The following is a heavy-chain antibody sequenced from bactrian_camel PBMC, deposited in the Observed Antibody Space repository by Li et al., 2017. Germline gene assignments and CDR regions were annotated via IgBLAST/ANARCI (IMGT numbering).Heavy chain of an antibody. CDR1: GDTIGRYC. Sequence: SGGGSVQAGGSLRLSCVASGDTIGRYCMGWFRQIPDKEREGVAGIESDGSTSYADSVKGRFTVSQDRAKNILYLQMDSLNPEDTGMYYCAAGRLRNGYCYSLLNRLAYNNWGQGTQVTVS. J-gene: IGHJ4*01. CDR2: IESDGST. D-gene: IGHD2*01. V-gene: IGHV3S55*01. CDR3: AAGRLRNGYCYSLLNRLAYNN.